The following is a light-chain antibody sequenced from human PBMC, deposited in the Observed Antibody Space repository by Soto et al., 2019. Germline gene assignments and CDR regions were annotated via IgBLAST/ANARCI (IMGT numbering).Light chain of an antibody. Sequence: ELVLTQSPGTLSLSPGERATLSCRASQSVSSSYLAWYQQKPGQAPRILIYGASSRATGIPDRFSGSGSGTDLTLTISRLEPEDFAVYYCQQYGSSKLTFGGGTKVDIK. J-gene: IGKJ4*01. CDR1: QSVSSSY. CDR2: GAS. V-gene: IGKV3-20*01. CDR3: QQYGSSKLT.